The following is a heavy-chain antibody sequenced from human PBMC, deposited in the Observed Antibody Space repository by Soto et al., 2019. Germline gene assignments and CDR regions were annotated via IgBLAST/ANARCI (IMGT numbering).Heavy chain of an antibody. Sequence: QVQLVQSGAEVKKPGSSVKVSCKASGGTFSSYAISWVRQAPGQGLEWMGGIIPIFGTANYAQKFQGRVTITADKSKSTDYMELSRLRSEDTAVYYCARDNVAGTESNWFAPWGQGTLVTVSS. D-gene: IGHD6-19*01. CDR1: GGTFSSYA. V-gene: IGHV1-69*06. J-gene: IGHJ5*02. CDR2: IIPIFGTA. CDR3: ARDNVAGTESNWFAP.